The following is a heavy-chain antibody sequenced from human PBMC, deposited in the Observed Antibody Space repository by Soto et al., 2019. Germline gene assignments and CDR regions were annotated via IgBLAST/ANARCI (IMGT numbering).Heavy chain of an antibody. Sequence: GGSLRLSCAASGFTFSNAWMSWVRQAPGKGLEWVGRIKSKTDGGTTDYAAPVKGRFTISRDDSKNTLYLQMNSLKTEDTAVYCCTTGASSGYYSYYYYYGMDVWGQGTTVTVSS. CDR1: GFTFSNAW. D-gene: IGHD3-22*01. V-gene: IGHV3-15*01. CDR3: TTGASSGYYSYYYYYGMDV. CDR2: IKSKTDGGTT. J-gene: IGHJ6*02.